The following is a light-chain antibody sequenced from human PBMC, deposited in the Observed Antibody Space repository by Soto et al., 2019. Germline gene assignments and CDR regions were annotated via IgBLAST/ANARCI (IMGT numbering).Light chain of an antibody. Sequence: IVLAQSPGTLSLSPGERATLSCRASQSVSSSYLAWYQQKPGQAPRLLIYGASSRATGIPDRFNGSGSGTDFTLTISRLEPEDFAVYYCQQYGSSPLTFGGGTKVDIK. J-gene: IGKJ4*01. CDR3: QQYGSSPLT. CDR1: QSVSSSY. CDR2: GAS. V-gene: IGKV3-20*01.